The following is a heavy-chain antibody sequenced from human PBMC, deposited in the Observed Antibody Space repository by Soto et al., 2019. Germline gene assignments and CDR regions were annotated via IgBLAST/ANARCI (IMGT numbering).Heavy chain of an antibody. CDR2: MNPNSGNT. Sequence: GASVKVSCKASGYTFTSYDINWVRQATGQGLERMGWMNPNSGNTGYAQKFQGRVTMTRNTSISTAYMELSSLRSEDTAVYYCARGLRIQPYYDFWGGRWKLYFDYWGQGTLVTVSS. V-gene: IGHV1-8*01. CDR3: ARGLRIQPYYDFWGGRWKLYFDY. CDR1: GYTFTSYD. J-gene: IGHJ4*02. D-gene: IGHD3-3*01.